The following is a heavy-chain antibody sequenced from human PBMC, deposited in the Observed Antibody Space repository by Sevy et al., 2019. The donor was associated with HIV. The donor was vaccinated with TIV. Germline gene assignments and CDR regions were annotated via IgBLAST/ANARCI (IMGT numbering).Heavy chain of an antibody. Sequence: GGSLRLSCSASGFTFSSYAMHWVRQAPGKGLEYVPAISSNGGSTYYSDSVKGRFTISRDNSKNTLYLQMSSLRAEDTAVYYCVKEEGDATDHDYWGQGTLVTVSS. D-gene: IGHD3-16*01. J-gene: IGHJ4*02. CDR2: ISSNGGST. CDR1: GFTFSSYA. CDR3: VKEEGDATDHDY. V-gene: IGHV3-64D*06.